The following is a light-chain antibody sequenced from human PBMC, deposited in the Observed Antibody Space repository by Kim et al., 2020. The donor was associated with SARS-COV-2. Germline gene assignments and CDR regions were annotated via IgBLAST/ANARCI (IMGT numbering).Light chain of an antibody. V-gene: IGLV3-19*01. CDR1: SLRKYY. CDR2: GKN. Sequence: VALGQTVSLTCQGDSLRKYYASCDNQKTGQEPLHVIYGKNNRPSGISDRFSGSSAGETVSLTTTGAQAEDEADYYCDSRGRGYHLVFGGGNQLRVL. J-gene: IGLJ2*01. CDR3: DSRGRGYHLV.